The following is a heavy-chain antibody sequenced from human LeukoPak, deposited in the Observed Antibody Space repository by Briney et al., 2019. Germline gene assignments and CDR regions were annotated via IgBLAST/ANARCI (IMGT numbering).Heavy chain of an antibody. J-gene: IGHJ6*04. CDR1: GFTFSSYA. Sequence: PGGSLRLSCAASGFTFSSYAMSWVRQAPGKGLEWASAISGSGGSTYYADSVKGRFTISRDNSKNTLYLQMNSLRAEDTAVYYCAKGSVTMVRGVIKLYYYYGMDVWGKGTTVTVSS. V-gene: IGHV3-23*01. CDR3: AKGSVTMVRGVIKLYYYYGMDV. CDR2: ISGSGGST. D-gene: IGHD3-10*01.